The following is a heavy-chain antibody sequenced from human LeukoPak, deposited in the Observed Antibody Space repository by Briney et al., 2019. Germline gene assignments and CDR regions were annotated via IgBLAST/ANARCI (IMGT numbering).Heavy chain of an antibody. D-gene: IGHD2-15*01. J-gene: IGHJ4*02. Sequence: GGSLRLSCEASGFTLSNAWMSWVRQVPGRGLEWVGRIKSKTDGGTTDYAAPVKGRFTISRDDSKNALYLQMNSLKAEDTAVYYCTTVGCSGGGCFFFDYWGQGTLVTVSS. CDR1: GFTLSNAW. CDR2: IKSKTDGGTT. V-gene: IGHV3-15*01. CDR3: TTVGCSGGGCFFFDY.